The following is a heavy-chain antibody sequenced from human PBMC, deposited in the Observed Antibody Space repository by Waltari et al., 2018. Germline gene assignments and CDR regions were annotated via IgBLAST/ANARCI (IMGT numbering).Heavy chain of an antibody. J-gene: IGHJ4*02. CDR2: IFCRGDKT. CDR3: ARDDAVDGGYLDY. CDR1: GFAFANYG. D-gene: IGHD2-2*01. V-gene: IGHV3-23*01. Sequence: EVQLLESGGALVQAGGSLRLSCAGSGFAFANYGLTWVRQVPGKGLEWVSAIFCRGDKTYNADSVKGRFFVSRDTSKNTLYLQMSSLRAEDTALYYCARDDAVDGGYLDYWGQGTLVTVSS.